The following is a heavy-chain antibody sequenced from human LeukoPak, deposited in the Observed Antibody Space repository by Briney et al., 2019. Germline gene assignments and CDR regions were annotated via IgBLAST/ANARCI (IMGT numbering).Heavy chain of an antibody. CDR3: AREAGYSSSWAAEYFQH. D-gene: IGHD6-13*01. Sequence: PGGSLRLSCAASGFTFSSYAMHWVRQAPGKGLEWVAVISYDGSNKYYADSVKGRFTISRDNSKNTLYLQMNSLRAEDTAVYYCAREAGYSSSWAAEYFQHWGQGTLVTVSS. CDR2: ISYDGSNK. V-gene: IGHV3-30-3*01. J-gene: IGHJ1*01. CDR1: GFTFSSYA.